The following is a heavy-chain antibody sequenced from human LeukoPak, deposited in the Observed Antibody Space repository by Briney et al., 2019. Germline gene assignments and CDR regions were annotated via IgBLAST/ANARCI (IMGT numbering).Heavy chain of an antibody. CDR3: ARPYITMIGIHAFDI. D-gene: IGHD3-22*01. Sequence: PSETLSLTCTVSGGSISSSSYYWGWIRQPPGKGLEWIGSIYYSGSTYYNPSLKSRVTISVDTSKNQFSLKLSSVTAANTAVYYCARPYITMIGIHAFDIWGQGTMVTVSS. V-gene: IGHV4-39*01. CDR2: IYYSGST. CDR1: GGSISSSSYY. J-gene: IGHJ3*02.